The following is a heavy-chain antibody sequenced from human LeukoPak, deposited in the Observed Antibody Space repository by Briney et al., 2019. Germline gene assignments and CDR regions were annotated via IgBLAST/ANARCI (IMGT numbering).Heavy chain of an antibody. J-gene: IGHJ4*02. Sequence: GRSLRLSCAASGFTFSSYGMHWVRQAPGKGLEGVAVISYDGSNKYYADSVKGRFTISRDNSKNTLYLQMNSLRAEDTAVYYCAKEGVRTSLDYWGQGTLVTVSS. CDR3: AKEGVRTSLDY. V-gene: IGHV3-30*18. CDR1: GFTFSSYG. CDR2: ISYDGSNK. D-gene: IGHD2-2*01.